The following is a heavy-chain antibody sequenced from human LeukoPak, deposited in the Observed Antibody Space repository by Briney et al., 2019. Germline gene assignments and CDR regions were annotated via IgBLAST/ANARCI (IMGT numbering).Heavy chain of an antibody. CDR2: ISSSSSYI. J-gene: IGHJ4*02. CDR3: ARDYDFYCSGGSCYSPRLSDY. V-gene: IGHV3-21*01. D-gene: IGHD2-15*01. Sequence: GGSLRLSCAASGFTFSSYSMKWVRQAPGKGLEWVSSISSSSSYIHYADSVKGRFTISRDNTKNLPYLQMNSLRAEDTAVYYCARDYDFYCSGGSCYSPRLSDYWGQGTLVTVSS. CDR1: GFTFSSYS.